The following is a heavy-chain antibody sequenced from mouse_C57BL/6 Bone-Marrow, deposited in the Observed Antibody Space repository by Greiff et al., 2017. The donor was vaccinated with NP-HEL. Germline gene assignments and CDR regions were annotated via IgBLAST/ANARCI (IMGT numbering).Heavy chain of an antibody. V-gene: IGHV5-4*01. J-gene: IGHJ2*01. CDR2: ISDGGSYT. CDR3: ARGNFGYFDY. Sequence: EVHLVESGGGLVKPGGSLKLSCAASGFTFSSYAMSWVRQTPEKRLEWVATISDGGSYTYYPDNVKGRFTISRDNAKNNLYLQMSHLKSEDTAMYYCARGNFGYFDYWGQGNTLTVSS. CDR1: GFTFSSYA. D-gene: IGHD3-1*01.